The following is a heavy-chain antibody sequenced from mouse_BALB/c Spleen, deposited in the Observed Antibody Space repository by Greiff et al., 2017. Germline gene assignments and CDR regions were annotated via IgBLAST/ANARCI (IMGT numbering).Heavy chain of an antibody. CDR3: TGWIQHFDY. CDR1: GYTFNSYW. D-gene: IGHD6-1*01. V-gene: IGHV1-69*02. Sequence: QVQLQQPGAELVRPGASVKLSCKASGYTFNSYWINWVKQRPGQGLEWIGNIYPSDSYTNYNQKFKDKATLTVDKSSSTAYMQLSSPTSEDSAVYYCTGWIQHFDYWGQGTTLTVSS. J-gene: IGHJ2*01. CDR2: IYPSDSYT.